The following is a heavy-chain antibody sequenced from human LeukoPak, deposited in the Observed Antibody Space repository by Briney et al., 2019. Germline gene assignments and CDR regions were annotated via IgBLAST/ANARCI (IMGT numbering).Heavy chain of an antibody. J-gene: IGHJ4*02. V-gene: IGHV4-59*01. CDR1: GGSISSYY. CDR2: IYNSGRT. Sequence: PETLSLTCTGSGGSISSYYWSWIRQPPGKGLMWIVYIYNSGRTNYNPSLRSRATISEDTSKTQFSLKLSPVSDADTAFFYVAGEGMITFGGVIVYYFDFWGQGTLVTVSS. CDR3: AGEGMITFGGVIVYYFDF. D-gene: IGHD3-16*02.